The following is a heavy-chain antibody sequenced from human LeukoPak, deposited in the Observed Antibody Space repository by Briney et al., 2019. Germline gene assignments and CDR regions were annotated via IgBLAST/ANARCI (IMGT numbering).Heavy chain of an antibody. Sequence: ASVKVSCKASGYTFTSYGISRVRQAPGQGLEWMGWISAYNGNTNYAQKLQGRVTMTTDTSTSTAYMELRSLRSDDTAVYYCARDRGGYSYGYALFDYWGQGTLVTVSS. V-gene: IGHV1-18*01. J-gene: IGHJ4*02. CDR3: ARDRGGYSYGYALFDY. CDR2: ISAYNGNT. D-gene: IGHD5-18*01. CDR1: GYTFTSYG.